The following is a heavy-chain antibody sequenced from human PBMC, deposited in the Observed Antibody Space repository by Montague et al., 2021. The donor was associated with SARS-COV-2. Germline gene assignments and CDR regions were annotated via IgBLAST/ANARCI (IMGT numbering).Heavy chain of an antibody. J-gene: IGHJ6*02. CDR3: ASHCGGGRCYFGMDV. CDR1: GGSFSSY. D-gene: IGHD2-15*01. Sequence: SETLSLTCDVYGGSFSSYWSWIRQPPGRGLEWVGQISHGGGTTYNPPLKSRVTITVDTPKNKVSLKLSSVTAADAAVYYCASHCGGGRCYFGMDVWGQGTTVTVSS. CDR2: ISHGGGT. V-gene: IGHV4-34*01.